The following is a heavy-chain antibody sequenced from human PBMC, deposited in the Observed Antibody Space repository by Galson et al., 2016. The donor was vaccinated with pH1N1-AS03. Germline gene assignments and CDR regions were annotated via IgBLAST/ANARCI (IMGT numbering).Heavy chain of an antibody. J-gene: IGHJ4*02. V-gene: IGHV4-61*02. Sequence: LSLTCTVSGGSISSGSYYWSWIRQPAGKGLEWIGRIYTSGSTNYNPSLKSRVTISVDTSKNQFSLKLSSVTAAGTAVYYCARASPLPSGYFDYWGQGTLVTVSS. CDR3: ARASPLPSGYFDY. CDR2: IYTSGST. CDR1: GGSISSGSYY.